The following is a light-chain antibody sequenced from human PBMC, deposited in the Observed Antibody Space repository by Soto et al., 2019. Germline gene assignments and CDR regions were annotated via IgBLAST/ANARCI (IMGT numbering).Light chain of an antibody. V-gene: IGLV2-14*01. CDR3: TSYTSISTDV. CDR2: DVS. J-gene: IGLJ1*01. Sequence: QSVLTQPASVSGSPGQSITISCTGTSSDVGAYNYVSWYQHHPGKAPRLVIYDVSNRPSGISDRFSGSKSGNTASLTISGLLAEDEADYYCTSYTSISTDVFGTGTKVTVL. CDR1: SSDVGAYNY.